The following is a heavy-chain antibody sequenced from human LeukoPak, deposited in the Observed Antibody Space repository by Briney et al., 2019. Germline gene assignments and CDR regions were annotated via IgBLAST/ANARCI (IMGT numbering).Heavy chain of an antibody. CDR1: GYTFTGYF. V-gene: IGHV1-2*02. CDR2: INPNSGGT. J-gene: IGHJ4*02. Sequence: GASVKVSCKPPGYTFTGYFMHWVRQAPGQGLEWMGWINPNSGGTNYAQKFQGRVTMTSDTSISTAYIELTRLRSDDTAVYYCARDLDGSSGCDYWGQGTLVTVSS. D-gene: IGHD6-13*01. CDR3: ARDLDGSSGCDY.